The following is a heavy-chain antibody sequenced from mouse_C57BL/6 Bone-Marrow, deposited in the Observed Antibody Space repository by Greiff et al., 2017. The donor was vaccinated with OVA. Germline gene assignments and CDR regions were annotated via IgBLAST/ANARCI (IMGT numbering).Heavy chain of an antibody. J-gene: IGHJ1*03. CDR1: GYTFTDYY. CDR3: APYYYGSSYYWYFDV. CDR2: INPNNGGT. D-gene: IGHD1-1*01. Sequence: VQLKQSGPELVKPGASVKISCKASGYTFTDYYMNWVKQSHGKSLEWIGDINPNNGGTSYNQKFKGKATLTVDKSSSTAYMELRSLTSEDSAVYYCAPYYYGSSYYWYFDVWGTGTTVTVSS. V-gene: IGHV1-26*01.